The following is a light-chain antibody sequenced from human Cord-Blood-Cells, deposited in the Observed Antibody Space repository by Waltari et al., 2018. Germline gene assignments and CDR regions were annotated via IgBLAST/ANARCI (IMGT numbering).Light chain of an antibody. CDR1: KRLVYRDGNTY. CDR3: MQGTHWPPAYT. J-gene: IGKJ2*01. Sequence: DVVMTQSPLSLPVTLGQPASISCRSSKRLVYRDGNTYLNWLQQRPGQSPRRLIYKFSTRDSGVPDRFSCSGSGTDFTLKISRVEAEDVGVYYCMQGTHWPPAYTFGQGTKLEIK. CDR2: KFS. V-gene: IGKV2-30*01.